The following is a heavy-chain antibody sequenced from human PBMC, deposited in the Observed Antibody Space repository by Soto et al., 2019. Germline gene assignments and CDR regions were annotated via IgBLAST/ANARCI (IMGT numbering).Heavy chain of an antibody. CDR1: GFTLSSYA. D-gene: IGHD3-22*01. CDR3: ARGRAYYDSSGPFVPFDY. CDR2: ISYDGSNK. J-gene: IGHJ4*02. V-gene: IGHV3-30-3*01. Sequence: QVQLVESGGGVAKPGRSLRLSCAASGFTLSSYAMNWVRQAPGKGLEWVAVISYDGSNKYYADSVKGRFTISRDNSKNTLYLQMNSLRAEDTAVYYCARGRAYYDSSGPFVPFDYWGQGTLVTVSS.